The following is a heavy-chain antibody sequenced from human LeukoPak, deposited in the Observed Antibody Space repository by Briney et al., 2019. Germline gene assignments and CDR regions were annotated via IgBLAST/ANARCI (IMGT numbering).Heavy chain of an antibody. J-gene: IGHJ6*02. CDR2: INPSGGST. Sequence: ASVKVSCKASGYTFTNYYIHWVRQAPGQGLEWMGIINPSGGSTSYAQKFQGRVTMTRDTSTSTVYMELSSLRSEDTAVYYCARILLGRGLIVRGSGYYYGMDVWGQGTTVTVSS. D-gene: IGHD2/OR15-2a*01. CDR3: ARILLGRGLIVRGSGYYYGMDV. V-gene: IGHV1-46*01. CDR1: GYTFTNYY.